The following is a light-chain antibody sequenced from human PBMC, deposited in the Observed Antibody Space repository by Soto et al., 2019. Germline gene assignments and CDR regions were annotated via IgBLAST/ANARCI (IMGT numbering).Light chain of an antibody. CDR2: STD. CDR1: SGSVSTNYY. CDR3: VLYMGSGIGV. Sequence: QAVVTQEPSFSVSPGGTVTLTCGLSSGSVSTNYYPSWYQQTPGQAPRTLIYSTDFRSSGVPDRFSGSTIGNKAALTITGAQADDESDYYCVLYMGSGIGVFGGGTQLTVL. J-gene: IGLJ3*02. V-gene: IGLV8-61*01.